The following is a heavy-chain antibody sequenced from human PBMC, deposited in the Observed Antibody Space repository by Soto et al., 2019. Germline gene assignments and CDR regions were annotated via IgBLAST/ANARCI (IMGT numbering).Heavy chain of an antibody. J-gene: IGHJ4*02. CDR1: GGSISSGGYS. CDR2: IYHSGST. D-gene: IGHD3-22*01. Sequence: TLSLTCAVSGGSISSGGYSWSWIRQPPGKGLEWIGDIYHSGSTYYNPSFKSRVTISVDTSKNQFSLKLSSVTAADTAVYYCARSSQYSYDSSEGNFDSWGRGTLVTVSS. CDR3: ARSSQYSYDSSEGNFDS. V-gene: IGHV4-30-2*01.